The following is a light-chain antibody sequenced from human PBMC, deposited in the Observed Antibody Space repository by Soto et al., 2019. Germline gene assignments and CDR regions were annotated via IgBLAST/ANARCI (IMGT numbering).Light chain of an antibody. V-gene: IGLV2-14*01. J-gene: IGLJ1*01. Sequence: QSALTQPASVSGSPGQSITVSCTGTSSDVGGYDHVSWYQQHPGKAPKLMIYEVTNRPSGVSNRFSGSKSGNTASLTSSGLQAEDEADYYCSSYTTSSSYVFGTGTKLPVL. CDR3: SSYTTSSSYV. CDR2: EVT. CDR1: SSDVGGYDH.